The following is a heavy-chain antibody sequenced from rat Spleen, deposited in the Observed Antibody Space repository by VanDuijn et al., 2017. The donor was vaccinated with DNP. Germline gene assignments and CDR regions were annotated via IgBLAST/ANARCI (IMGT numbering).Heavy chain of an antibody. Sequence: QAQLKESGPGLVQPSQTLSLTCTVSGFSLTSYHVHWVRQPPGKGLEWIAAISSGGSTYYNSALKSRLSIGRDTSRSQVFLTMNGLQTDDTAVYYCAEILFAYWGQGTLVTVSS. CDR2: ISSGGST. D-gene: IGHD3-8*01. CDR1: GFSLTSYH. CDR3: AEILFAY. V-gene: IGHV2S12*01. J-gene: IGHJ3*01.